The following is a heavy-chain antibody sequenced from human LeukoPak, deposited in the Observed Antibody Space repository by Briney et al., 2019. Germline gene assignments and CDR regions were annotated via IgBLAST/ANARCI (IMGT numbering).Heavy chain of an antibody. J-gene: IGHJ4*02. V-gene: IGHV3-7*01. CDR3: ARNRATNDY. Sequence: PGGSLRLSCTASGFTFKNYRMTWVRQAPGKGLEWVASMKDDGNEIQYVDSVKGRFTISRGNAKNSLYLQMNNLRAEDTAVYYCARNRATNDYWGQGTLVTVSS. D-gene: IGHD1-26*01. CDR2: MKDDGNEI. CDR1: GFTFKNYR.